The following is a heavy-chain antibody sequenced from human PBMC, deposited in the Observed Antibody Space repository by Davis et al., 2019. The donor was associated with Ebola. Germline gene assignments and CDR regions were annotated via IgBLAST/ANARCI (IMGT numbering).Heavy chain of an antibody. CDR1: GGSISSSSHY. Sequence: MPSGTLSLTCTVSGGSISSSSHYWGWIRQPPGKGREWIGSIYYSGSTNYNPSLKSLGTISVDTSKNQFSLKLSAVTAADTPVYYCARGRIRVPPGMDVWGQGTTVTVSS. V-gene: IGHV4-39*07. J-gene: IGHJ6*02. CDR2: IYYSGST. CDR3: ARGRIRVPPGMDV.